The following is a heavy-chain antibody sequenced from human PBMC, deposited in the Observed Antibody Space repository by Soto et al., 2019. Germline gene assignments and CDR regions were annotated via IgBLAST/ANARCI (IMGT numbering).Heavy chain of an antibody. V-gene: IGHV4-34*01. CDR1: GGSFSAYY. J-gene: IGHJ4*02. CDR3: ARGSVDTVGSSVFYEY. D-gene: IGHD3-22*01. CDR2: INHSGGT. Sequence: PSETLSLTCAVYGGSFSAYYWSWIRQPPGKELEWIGEINHSGGTSYNPSLKSRVTISVDTSKSQFSLKLTSVTAADRAVYYCARGSVDTVGSSVFYEYWGQGTPATVSS.